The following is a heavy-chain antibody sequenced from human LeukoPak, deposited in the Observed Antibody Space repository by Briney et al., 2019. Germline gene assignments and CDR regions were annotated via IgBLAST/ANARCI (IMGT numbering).Heavy chain of an antibody. D-gene: IGHD1-26*01. CDR2: ISTSGTP. J-gene: IGHJ4*02. CDR1: GFTFSKFA. CDR3: AKDRSIGTYYTFDH. V-gene: IGHV3-23*01. Sequence: GGSLRLSCAGAGFTFSKFAMSWVRQAPGKGLEWVSLISTSGTPHYADSVKGRFTISRDNSKNTLYLQMSSMTAADTAVYYCAKDRSIGTYYTFDHWGQGTLVTVSS.